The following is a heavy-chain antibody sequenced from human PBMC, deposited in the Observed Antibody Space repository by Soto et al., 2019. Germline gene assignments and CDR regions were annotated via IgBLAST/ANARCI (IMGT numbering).Heavy chain of an antibody. CDR1: GYTFTGYY. Sequence: CASVKVSCKASGYTFTGYYMHWVRQAPGQGLEWMGWINPNSGGTNYAQKFQGRVTMTRDTSISTAYMELSRLRSDDTAVYYCARSGSYYFAFPWYYYGMDVWGQGTTVTVSS. J-gene: IGHJ6*02. V-gene: IGHV1-2*02. CDR3: ARSGSYYFAFPWYYYGMDV. CDR2: INPNSGGT. D-gene: IGHD1-26*01.